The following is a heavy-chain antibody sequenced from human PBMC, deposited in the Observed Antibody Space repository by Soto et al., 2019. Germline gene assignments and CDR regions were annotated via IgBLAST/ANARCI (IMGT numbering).Heavy chain of an antibody. CDR2: ISYDGSNK. CDR3: AKSRLRLGELSPTFDY. V-gene: IGHV3-30*18. Sequence: GGSLRLSCAASGFTFSSYGMHWVRQAPGKGLEWVAVISYDGSNKYYADSVKGRFTISRDNSKNTLYLQMNSLRAEDTAVYYCAKSRLRLGELSPTFDYWGQGTLVTVSS. J-gene: IGHJ4*02. CDR1: GFTFSSYG. D-gene: IGHD3-16*02.